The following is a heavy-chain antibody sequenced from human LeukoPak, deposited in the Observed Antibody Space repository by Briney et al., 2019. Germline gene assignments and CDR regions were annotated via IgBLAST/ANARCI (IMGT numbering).Heavy chain of an antibody. Sequence: PGGSLRLSCAASGFTFSGYAMNWVRQAPGKGLEWVSAVNGDNSITKYADSVEGRFTISRDNSKNTLYLQMNSLRVDDTAIYYCAKGTTTPGFLDYWGQGTLVTVSS. V-gene: IGHV3-23*01. CDR2: VNGDNSIT. D-gene: IGHD1-1*01. CDR1: GFTFSGYA. J-gene: IGHJ4*02. CDR3: AKGTTTPGFLDY.